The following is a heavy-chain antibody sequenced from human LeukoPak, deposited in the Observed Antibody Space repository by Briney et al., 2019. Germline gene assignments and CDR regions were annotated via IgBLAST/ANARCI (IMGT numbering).Heavy chain of an antibody. V-gene: IGHV3-7*01. CDR2: IKQDGSEK. D-gene: IGHD1-26*01. J-gene: IGHJ4*02. CDR1: GFTFSSYW. Sequence: PGGSLRLYCVASGFTFSSYWMSWLRQAPGKGLEWVANIKQDGSEKYYMDSVKGRFTISTDNAKNSLFLQMNSLRAEDTAVYFCARDLVGGSYYWGQGTLVTVSS. CDR3: ARDLVGGSYY.